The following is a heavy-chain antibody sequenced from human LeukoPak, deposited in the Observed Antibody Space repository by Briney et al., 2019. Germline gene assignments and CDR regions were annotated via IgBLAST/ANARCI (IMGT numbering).Heavy chain of an antibody. V-gene: IGHV3-11*03. J-gene: IGHJ4*02. CDR3: ARTYCSRGSCYLDY. D-gene: IGHD2-15*01. Sequence: PGGSLILSCAASGFTFSDYYMNWIRQAPGKGLEWVSYISGSSTYTNYADSVKGRFTISRDNAKNSVYLQMMSLRAEDTAVYFCARTYCSRGSCYLDYWGQGTLVTVSS. CDR2: ISGSSTYT. CDR1: GFTFSDYY.